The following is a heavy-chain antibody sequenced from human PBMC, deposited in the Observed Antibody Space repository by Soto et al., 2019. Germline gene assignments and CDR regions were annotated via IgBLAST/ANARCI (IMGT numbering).Heavy chain of an antibody. CDR2: IYTGGSK. J-gene: IGHJ4*02. V-gene: IGHV3-66*01. D-gene: IGHD3-10*01. CDR1: GFTFSSNY. CDR3: ARGAGGRIDY. Sequence: GGSLRLSCAASGFTFSSNYMSWVRQAPGKGLEWISVIYTGGSKYQADSVKGRFTISRDNSKNTVYLQMNSLRAEDTAVYYCARGAGGRIDYWGQGTLVTVSS.